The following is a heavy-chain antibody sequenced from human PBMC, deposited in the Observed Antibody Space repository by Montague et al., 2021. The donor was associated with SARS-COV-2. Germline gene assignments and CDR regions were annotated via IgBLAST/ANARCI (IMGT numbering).Heavy chain of an antibody. V-gene: IGHV4-4*02. Sequence: SETLSLTCAVSGDSMSSNNWWTCLRPSPGKGLEWIGDIHHIVSTYYNPSLKSRVSITVDKSRNQFSLNLNFVTAADTALYDCATVFGGCSATSCYLYYWGRGTLVTVSS. CDR3: ATVFGGCSATSCYLYY. CDR1: GDSMSSNNW. D-gene: IGHD2-2*01. J-gene: IGHJ4*02. CDR2: IHHIVST.